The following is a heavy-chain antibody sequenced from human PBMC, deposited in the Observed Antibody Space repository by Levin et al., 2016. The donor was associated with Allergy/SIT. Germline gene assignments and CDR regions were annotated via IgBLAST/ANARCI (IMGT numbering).Heavy chain of an antibody. CDR3: ASGYYYGSGSYAFDI. V-gene: IGHV4-39*01. Sequence: GSLRLSCTVSGGSIGSSSYYWGWIRQPPGKGLEWIESIYYGGSTYYNPSLKSRVTMSVDTSKNQFSLKLSSVTAADTAVYYCASGYYYGSGSYAFDIWGQGTMVTVSS. J-gene: IGHJ3*02. D-gene: IGHD3-10*01. CDR1: GGSIGSSSYY. CDR2: IYYGGST.